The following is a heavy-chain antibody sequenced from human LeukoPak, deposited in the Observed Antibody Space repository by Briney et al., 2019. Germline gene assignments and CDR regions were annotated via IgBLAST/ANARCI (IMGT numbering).Heavy chain of an antibody. CDR1: GFTFSSYA. D-gene: IGHD3-22*01. J-gene: IGHJ4*02. Sequence: PGGSLRLSCAASGFTFSSYAMSWVRQAPGKGLEWVSAISGSGGSTYYADSVKGRFTISRHNSKNTLYLQMNSLRAEDTAVYYCAKESAKYYYDSSGYPTVDWGQGTLVTVSS. CDR2: ISGSGGST. CDR3: AKESAKYYYDSSGYPTVD. V-gene: IGHV3-23*01.